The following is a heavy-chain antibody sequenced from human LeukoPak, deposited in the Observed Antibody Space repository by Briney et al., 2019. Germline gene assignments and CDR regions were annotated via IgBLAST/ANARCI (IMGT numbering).Heavy chain of an antibody. CDR1: GDPISSGGYY. J-gene: IGHJ5*02. D-gene: IGHD1-1*01. CDR3: ARDRRCGAWTNWFDP. Sequence: SETLSLTCTVSGDPISSGGYYWSWIRQHPGKGLEWIGYIYHTGITYYNPSLKSRLGISIDTSNNQFFLKLSSVTAADTAVYYCARDRRCGAWTNWFDPWGQGTLVTVSS. CDR2: IYHTGIT. V-gene: IGHV4-31*03.